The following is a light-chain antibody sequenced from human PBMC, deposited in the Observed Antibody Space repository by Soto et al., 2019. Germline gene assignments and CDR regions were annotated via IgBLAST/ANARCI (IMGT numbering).Light chain of an antibody. J-gene: IGKJ1*01. CDR1: QSVSSSY. CDR2: GAS. Sequence: EIGVTQSPGTLSLSPGERATLSCRASQSVSSSYLAWYQQKPGQAPRLPIYGASSRATCIPGSFSGSGSGKAVTLSISRREREDFSGYYCQQYGSPPRTFGQGTNVEI. CDR3: QQYGSPPRT. V-gene: IGKV3-20*01.